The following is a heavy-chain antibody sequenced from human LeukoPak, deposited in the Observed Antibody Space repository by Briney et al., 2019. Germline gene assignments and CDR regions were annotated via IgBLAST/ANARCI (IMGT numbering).Heavy chain of an antibody. V-gene: IGHV3-33*01. CDR1: GFTFSSYG. J-gene: IGHJ3*02. D-gene: IGHD5-12*01. Sequence: AGGSLRLSCAASGFTFSSYGMHWVSQAPGRGLEWVAVIWNDGSHKYYADSVKGRFTISRDNSKNTLYLQMNSLRAEDTAVYYCARLSGYEKGYVFDIWGHGIIVSVSS. CDR2: IWNDGSHK. CDR3: ARLSGYEKGYVFDI.